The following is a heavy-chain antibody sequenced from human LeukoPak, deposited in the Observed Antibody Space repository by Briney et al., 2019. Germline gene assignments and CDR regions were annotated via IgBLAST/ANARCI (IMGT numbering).Heavy chain of an antibody. V-gene: IGHV3-7*01. D-gene: IGHD1-26*01. CDR2: IKQDGREI. J-gene: IGHJ4*02. CDR1: GFTLSSYW. CDR3: ARDKQVGATYFDY. Sequence: LAGGSLRLSCAASGFTLSSYWMSWVRQAPGKGLEWVANIKQDGREIYYVDSVKGRFTISRDNAKNSLYLQMNSLRAEDTAVYYCARDKQVGATYFDYWGQGTLVTVSS.